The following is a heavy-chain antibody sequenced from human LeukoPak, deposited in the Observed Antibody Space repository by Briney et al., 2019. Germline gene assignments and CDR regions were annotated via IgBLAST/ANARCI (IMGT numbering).Heavy chain of an antibody. V-gene: IGHV3-74*01. CDR2: INSDGSST. CDR1: GFTFSSYW. D-gene: IGHD3-10*01. J-gene: IGHJ4*02. CDR3: ARSWRSLGYYGSGSYPPDY. Sequence: GGSLRLSCAASGFTFSSYWMHWVRQAPGKGLVWVSRINSDGSSTSYADSVKGRFTISRDNAKNTLYLQMNSLRAEDTAVYYCARSWRSLGYYGSGSYPPDYWGQGTLVTVSS.